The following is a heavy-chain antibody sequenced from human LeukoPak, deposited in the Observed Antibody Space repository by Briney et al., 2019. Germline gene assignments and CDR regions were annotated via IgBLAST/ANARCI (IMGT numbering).Heavy chain of an antibody. CDR2: INFDGSSR. D-gene: IGHD1-26*01. Sequence: GGSLRLSCAASGLTFSSFWLHWVRQAPGKGLVWVSRINFDGSSRSYADSVKGRFTVSRDNAKTTLYLQMNSLRAKDTAVYYCVRDFGAVGSTNAFDIWGQGTMVTVSS. CDR3: VRDFGAVGSTNAFDI. CDR1: GLTFSSFW. V-gene: IGHV3-74*01. J-gene: IGHJ3*02.